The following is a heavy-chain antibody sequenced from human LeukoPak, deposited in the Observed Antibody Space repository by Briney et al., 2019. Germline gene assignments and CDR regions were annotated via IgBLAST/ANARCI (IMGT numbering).Heavy chain of an antibody. CDR3: ARDSRYNEYYYYGMDV. V-gene: IGHV4-4*02. CDR1: GGSISSNNW. J-gene: IGHJ6*02. CDR2: IHYSGST. Sequence: PSETLPLTCAVSGGSISSNNWWSWVRQSPGKGLEWIGEIHYSGSTNYNPSLKSRVTISVDKSKSQFSLNLSSVTAADTAVYYCARDSRYNEYYYYGMDVWGQGTTVTVS. D-gene: IGHD2/OR15-2a*01.